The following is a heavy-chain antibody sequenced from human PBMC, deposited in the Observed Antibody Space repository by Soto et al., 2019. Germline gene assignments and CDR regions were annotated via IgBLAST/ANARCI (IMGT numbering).Heavy chain of an antibody. D-gene: IGHD6-13*01. Sequence: SETLSLTCAVYGGSFIGYYCIFIRHPPGKGLEWIGEINHSGSTNYNPSLKSRVTISVDTSKNQFSLKLSSVTAADTAVYYCARRIAAARQINWFDPWGQGTLVTVSS. J-gene: IGHJ5*02. CDR2: INHSGST. CDR1: GGSFIGYY. CDR3: ARRIAAARQINWFDP. V-gene: IGHV4-34*01.